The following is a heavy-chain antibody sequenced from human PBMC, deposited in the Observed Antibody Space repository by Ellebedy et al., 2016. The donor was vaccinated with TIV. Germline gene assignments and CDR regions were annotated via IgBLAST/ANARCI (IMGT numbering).Heavy chain of an antibody. V-gene: IGHV1-69*13. D-gene: IGHD1-7*01. CDR2: IMPIFGTP. CDR1: GGAFSRYA. CDR3: ARVYSDGTHNFHFDY. Sequence: AASVKVSCKASGGAFSRYAVSWVRQAPGQGLEWMGQIMPIFGTPHYAQKFQGRVTMTADESTSTAYMELSSLRAEDTAVYYCARVYSDGTHNFHFDYWGQGTLVIVSS. J-gene: IGHJ4*02.